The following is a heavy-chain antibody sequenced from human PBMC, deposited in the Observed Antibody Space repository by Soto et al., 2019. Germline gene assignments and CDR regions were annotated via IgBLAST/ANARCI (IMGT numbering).Heavy chain of an antibody. CDR2: ISAYNGNT. V-gene: IGHV1-18*01. CDR3: ACDYGDGRIPYGADY. CDR1: GYTFTSYG. J-gene: IGHJ4*02. D-gene: IGHD4-17*01. Sequence: QVQLVQSGAEVKKPGASVKVSCKASGYTFTSYGISWVRQAPGRGLEWMGWISAYNGNTNYAQKLQGRVTMTTDTSTSTAYMELRSLRSDDTAVYYYACDYGDGRIPYGADYWGQGTLVTVSS.